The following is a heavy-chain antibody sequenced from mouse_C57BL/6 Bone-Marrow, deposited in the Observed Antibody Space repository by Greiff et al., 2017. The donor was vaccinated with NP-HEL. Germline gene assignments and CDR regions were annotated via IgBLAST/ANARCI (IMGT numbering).Heavy chain of an antibody. Sequence: EVKLVESGGGLVQPGGSMKLSCVASGFTFSNYWMNWVRQSPEKGLEWVAQIRLKSDNYATHYAESVKGRFTISRDDSKSSVYLQMNNLRAEDTGIYYGTDSYYYFDYWGQGTTLTVSA. CDR1: GFTFSNYW. D-gene: IGHD3-3*01. CDR3: TDSYYYFDY. J-gene: IGHJ2*01. V-gene: IGHV6-3*01. CDR2: IRLKSDNYAT.